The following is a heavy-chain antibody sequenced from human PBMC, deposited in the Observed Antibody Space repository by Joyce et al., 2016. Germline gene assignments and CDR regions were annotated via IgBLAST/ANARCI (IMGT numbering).Heavy chain of an antibody. CDR2: ISYDGRNK. J-gene: IGHJ4*02. Sequence: QVQLVESGGGAVQPGRSLRLSCEASGFDFGSYGMHWVRQAPGKGLEWVAIISYDGRNKNYADSVKGRFTISRDNSKNTLYVQMNSLRAEDTAVYYCAKEFLNMLNGIPYYFDNWGQGTLVTVSS. V-gene: IGHV3-30*18. D-gene: IGHD2-21*01. CDR3: AKEFLNMLNGIPYYFDN. CDR1: GFDFGSYG.